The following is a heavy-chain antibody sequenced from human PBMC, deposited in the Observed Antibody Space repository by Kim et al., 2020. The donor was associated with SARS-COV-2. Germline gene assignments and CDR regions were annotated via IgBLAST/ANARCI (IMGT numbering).Heavy chain of an antibody. CDR2: IQDSGST. V-gene: IGHV4-59*01. CDR1: GGSISGSY. J-gene: IGHJ6*02. CDR3: ARGRRISGYYGGSFNGMDV. Sequence: SETLSLTCTVSGGSISGSYWSWIRKAPGKGLECIGYIQDSGSTNYNPSLKSRVTISVDTSKNQFSLRLSYVIDADTAVYYCARGRRISGYYGGSFNGMDVWGQGTTVIVSS. D-gene: IGHD3-22*01.